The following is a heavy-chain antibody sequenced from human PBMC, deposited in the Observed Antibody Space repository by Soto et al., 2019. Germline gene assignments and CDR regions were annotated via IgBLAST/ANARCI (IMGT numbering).Heavy chain of an antibody. V-gene: IGHV4-34*01. Sequence: QVQLQQWGAGLLKPSETLSLTCAVYGGSFSGYYWSWIRQPPGKGLEWIGEINHSGSTNYNPSLKRRVTIAVETSKNQFSQQLYSVTAADTGEYYRCGSGSGEDPYYYYMDVWGKGTTVTVSS. D-gene: IGHD3-10*01. CDR2: INHSGST. CDR3: CGSGSGEDPYYYYMDV. J-gene: IGHJ6*03. CDR1: GGSFSGYY.